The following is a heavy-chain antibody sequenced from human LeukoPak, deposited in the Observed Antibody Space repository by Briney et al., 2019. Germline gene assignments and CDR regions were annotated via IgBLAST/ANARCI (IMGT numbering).Heavy chain of an antibody. Sequence: GGSLRLSCAASGFAVRTDYMTWVRQAPGKGLEWVSIIYSDGSTYYADSVRGRFSISRDNSKNTVYLQMNSLRAEDTAVYYCTRSVSGSYPIVHWGQGTLVTVSS. CDR3: TRSVSGSYPIVH. J-gene: IGHJ4*02. CDR1: GFAVRTDY. CDR2: IYSDGST. D-gene: IGHD1-26*01. V-gene: IGHV3-53*01.